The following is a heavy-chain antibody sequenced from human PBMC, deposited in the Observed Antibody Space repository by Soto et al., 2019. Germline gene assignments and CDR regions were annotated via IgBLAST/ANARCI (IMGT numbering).Heavy chain of an antibody. J-gene: IGHJ4*02. D-gene: IGHD6-13*01. V-gene: IGHV4-34*01. CDR2: INPSGTT. Sequence: PGKGLEWIGEINPSGTTNYTPXIKSRVTISVDTSKNQFSLKLSSVTAADTAVYYCARGCAGYSSSWYDYWGQGALVTVSS. CDR3: ARGCAGYSSSWYDY.